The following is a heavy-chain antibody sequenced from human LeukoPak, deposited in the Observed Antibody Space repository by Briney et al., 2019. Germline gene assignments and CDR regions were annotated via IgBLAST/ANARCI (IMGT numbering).Heavy chain of an antibody. V-gene: IGHV3-23*01. J-gene: IGHJ4*02. CDR2: ISGSGGST. Sequence: PGRSLRLSCAASGFTFSSYAMSWVRQAPGKGLEWVSAISGSGGSTYYADSVKGRFTISRDNSKNTLYLQMNSLRAEDTAVYYCAKDHKDYDSSGDSWGQGTLVTVSS. CDR1: GFTFSSYA. CDR3: AKDHKDYDSSGDS. D-gene: IGHD3-22*01.